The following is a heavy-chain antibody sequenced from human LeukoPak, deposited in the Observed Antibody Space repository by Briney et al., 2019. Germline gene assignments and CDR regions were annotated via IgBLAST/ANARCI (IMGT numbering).Heavy chain of an antibody. J-gene: IGHJ4*02. Sequence: PSETLSLTCTVSGGSISSYYWSWIRQPPGKGLEWIGYIYYSGSTNYNPSLKSRVTISVDTSKNLFSLKLSSVTAADTAVYYCARVGDSSGYYYFLDYWGQGTLVTVSS. CDR1: GGSISSYY. D-gene: IGHD3-22*01. CDR3: ARVGDSSGYYYFLDY. CDR2: IYYSGST. V-gene: IGHV4-59*01.